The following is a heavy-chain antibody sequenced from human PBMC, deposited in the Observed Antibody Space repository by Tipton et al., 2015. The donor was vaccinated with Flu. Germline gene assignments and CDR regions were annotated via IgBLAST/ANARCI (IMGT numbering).Heavy chain of an antibody. J-gene: IGHJ4*02. V-gene: IGHV4-59*08. CDR3: ARLKSAANNY. Sequence: GLVKPSETLSLTCTISGGSISSYYWTWIRQPPGKGLEWIGYVYYTGNTHYNPSLQSRVTISMDTSKNQFSLKLSSVTAKDTAVYYCARLKSAANNYWGQGILVTVSS. D-gene: IGHD2-15*01. CDR1: GGSISSYY. CDR2: VYYTGNT.